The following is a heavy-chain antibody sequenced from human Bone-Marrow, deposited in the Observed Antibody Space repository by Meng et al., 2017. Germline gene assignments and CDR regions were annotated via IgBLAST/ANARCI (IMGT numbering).Heavy chain of an antibody. CDR3: ARGPTTMAHDFDY. CDR2: INHSGST. D-gene: IGHD4-11*01. Sequence: QTRSLTGVVSGGSFSDYYWSWIRQPPGKGLEWIGEINHSGSTNYNPSLESRATISVDTSQNNLSLKLSSVTAADSAVYYCARGPTTMAHDFDYWGQGTLVTVSS. J-gene: IGHJ4*02. V-gene: IGHV4-34*01. CDR1: GGSFSDYY.